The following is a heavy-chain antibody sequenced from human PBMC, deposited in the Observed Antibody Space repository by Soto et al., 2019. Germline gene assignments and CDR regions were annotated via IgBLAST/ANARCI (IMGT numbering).Heavy chain of an antibody. CDR1: GGSISSGGYY. J-gene: IGHJ4*02. CDR3: ASFTEGYDLWSYFDY. V-gene: IGHV4-31*03. CDR2: IYCSGST. D-gene: IGHD3-3*01. Sequence: SETLSLTCTVSGGSISSGGYYWSWIRQHPGKGLEWIGYIYCSGSTYYNPSLKSRVTISVDTSKNQFSLKLSSVTAADTAVYYCASFTEGYDLWSYFDYWGQGTLVTVSS.